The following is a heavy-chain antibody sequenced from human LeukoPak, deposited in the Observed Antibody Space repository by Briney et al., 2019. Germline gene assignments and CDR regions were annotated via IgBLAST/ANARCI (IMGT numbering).Heavy chain of an antibody. CDR2: IYYSGST. Sequence: SQTLSLTCTVSDGSISSGGYYWSWIRQHPGKGLEWIGYIYYSGSTYYNPSLKSRVTISVDTSKNQFSLKLSSVTAADTAVYYCARDIVYCSSTSCYEYFDYWGQGTLVTVSS. CDR1: DGSISSGGYY. V-gene: IGHV4-31*03. J-gene: IGHJ4*02. CDR3: ARDIVYCSSTSCYEYFDY. D-gene: IGHD2-2*01.